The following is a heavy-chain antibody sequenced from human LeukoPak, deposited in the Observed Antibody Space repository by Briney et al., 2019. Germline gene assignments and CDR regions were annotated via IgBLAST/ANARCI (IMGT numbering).Heavy chain of an antibody. CDR3: ARYTVTTMGNWFDP. CDR1: GGSISSGGYS. Sequence: PSETLSLTCAVSGGSISSGGYSWSWIRQPPGKGLEWIGYIYHSGSTYYNPSLKSRATISVDRSKNQFSLKLSSVTAADTAVYYCARYTVTTMGNWFDPWGQGTLVTVSS. J-gene: IGHJ5*02. V-gene: IGHV4-30-2*01. CDR2: IYHSGST. D-gene: IGHD4-17*01.